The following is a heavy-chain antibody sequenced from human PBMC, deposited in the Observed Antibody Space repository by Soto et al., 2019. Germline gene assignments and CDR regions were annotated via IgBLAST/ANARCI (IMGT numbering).Heavy chain of an antibody. CDR2: IIPIFGTA. CDR3: ARDKGYGSGSYTTNYYYYYGMDV. V-gene: IGHV1-69*13. J-gene: IGHJ6*02. Sequence: SVKVSCKASGGTFSSYAISWLRQSPGQGLEWMGGIIPIFGTANYAQKFQGRVTITADESTSTAYMELSSLRSEDTAVYYCARDKGYGSGSYTTNYYYYYGMDVWGQGTTVTVSS. CDR1: GGTFSSYA. D-gene: IGHD3-10*01.